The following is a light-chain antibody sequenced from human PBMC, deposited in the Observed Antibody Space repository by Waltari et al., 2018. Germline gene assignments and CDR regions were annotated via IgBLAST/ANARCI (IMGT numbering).Light chain of an antibody. Sequence: QSALTQPASVSGSPGQSITISCTGTSSYVGSFNLASWYQQHPGKAPKLIIYEATNRPSGVSNRFSGSKSGNTASLTISGLQAVDEADYYCCSYTGTSPLYVFGTGTKVCVL. CDR2: EAT. V-gene: IGLV2-23*01. J-gene: IGLJ1*01. CDR1: SSYVGSFNL. CDR3: CSYTGTSPLYV.